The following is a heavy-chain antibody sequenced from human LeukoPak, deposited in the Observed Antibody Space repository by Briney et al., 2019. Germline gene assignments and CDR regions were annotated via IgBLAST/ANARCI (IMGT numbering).Heavy chain of an antibody. CDR1: GYTFTSYY. J-gene: IGHJ3*02. CDR2: INPSGGST. D-gene: IGHD3-22*01. Sequence: ASVKVSCKASGYTFTSYYMHWVRQAPGQGLEWMGIINPSGGSTSYAQKFQGRVTMTRDTSTSTVYMELSSLRSEDTAVYYYARAGDYYDSSGYWAAFDIWGQGTMVTVSS. CDR3: ARAGDYYDSSGYWAAFDI. V-gene: IGHV1-46*01.